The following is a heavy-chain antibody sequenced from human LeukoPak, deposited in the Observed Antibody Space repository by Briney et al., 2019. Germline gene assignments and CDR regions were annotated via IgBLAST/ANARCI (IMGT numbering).Heavy chain of an antibody. V-gene: IGHV6-1*01. D-gene: IGHD3-22*01. J-gene: IGHJ4*02. CDR2: TYYRSTYDS. CDR1: RDSVSSNSAT. Sequence: SQTLSLTCAISRDSVSSNSATWNWIRQSPSRGLEWLGRTYYRSTYDSDYALSVKSRITFNADTSKNQFSLQLNSVTPEDTAVYYCAKDRATMIVVVRTTPRGQLDYWGQGTLVTVSS. CDR3: AKDRATMIVVVRTTPRGQLDY.